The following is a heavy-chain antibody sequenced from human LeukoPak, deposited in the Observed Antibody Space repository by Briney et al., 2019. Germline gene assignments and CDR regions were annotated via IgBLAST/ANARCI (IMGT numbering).Heavy chain of an antibody. CDR1: GFTFSSYA. CDR3: AKAGITMSGVAMYYFDY. J-gene: IGHJ4*02. D-gene: IGHD3-3*01. V-gene: IGHV3-23*01. Sequence: GGSLRLSCAASGFTFSSYAMSWVRQAPGKGLEWVSGISASGGITYNEDSVKGRFTISRDNYKNTLYLEMNSLRVEDTAVYYCAKAGITMSGVAMYYFDYWGQGTLVTVSS. CDR2: ISASGGIT.